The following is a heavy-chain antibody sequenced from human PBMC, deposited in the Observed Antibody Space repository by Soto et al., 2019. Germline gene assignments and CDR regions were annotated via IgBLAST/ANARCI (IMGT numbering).Heavy chain of an antibody. CDR2: ISYDGSNK. J-gene: IGHJ3*02. D-gene: IGHD2-8*01. CDR1: GFTFSNSG. Sequence: QVQLVESGGGVVQPGRSLRLSCAASGFTFSNSGIHWVRQAPGKGLEWVAVISYDGSNKYYADSVKGRFTISRDNSENTLYLQMNSLITEDTAVYHCAKHTVPHTKAFYIWGQGTAVTVSS. V-gene: IGHV3-30*18. CDR3: AKHTVPHTKAFYI.